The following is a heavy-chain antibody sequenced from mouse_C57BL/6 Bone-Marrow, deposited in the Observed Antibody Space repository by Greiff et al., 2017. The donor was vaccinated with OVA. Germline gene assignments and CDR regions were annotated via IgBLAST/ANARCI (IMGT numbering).Heavy chain of an antibody. V-gene: IGHV1-69*01. D-gene: IGHD2-12*01. CDR2: IDPSDSYT. CDR3: AREGYYYYYAMDY. Sequence: QVQLQQSGAELVMPGASVKLSCKASGYTFTSYWMHWVKQRPGQGLEWIGEIDPSDSYTNYNQKFKGKSTLTVDKSSSTACMQLSSLTSEDSAVYYWAREGYYYYYAMDYWGQGTSVTVSA. J-gene: IGHJ4*01. CDR1: GYTFTSYW.